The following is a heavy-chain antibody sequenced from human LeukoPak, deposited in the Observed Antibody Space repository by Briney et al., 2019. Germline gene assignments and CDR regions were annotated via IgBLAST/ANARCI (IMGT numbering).Heavy chain of an antibody. V-gene: IGHV4-39*07. J-gene: IGHJ6*03. CDR3: ATRPTPPYYYYYMDV. CDR2: IYYSEST. D-gene: IGHD4-23*01. Sequence: PLETLSLTCTVSGGSISSSSYYWGWIRQPPGKGPEWIGSIYYSESTYYNPSLKSRVTISVDTSKNQFSLRVNSVTAADTAVYYCATRPTPPYYYYYMDVWGKGTTVTVSS. CDR1: GGSISSSSYY.